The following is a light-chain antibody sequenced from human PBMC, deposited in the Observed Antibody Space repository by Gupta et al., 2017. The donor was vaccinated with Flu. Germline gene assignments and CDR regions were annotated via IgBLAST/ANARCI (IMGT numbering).Light chain of an antibody. J-gene: IGLJ3*02. CDR1: SSNIVNNY. V-gene: IGLV1-47*01. CDR2: TKY. CDR3: SVSDDSMRGRGV. Sequence: QSVLTQPPSASGPPRQRVTISCSGTSSNIVNNYVYCYQQLPRTAPKLLISTKYQRSSAVPDRCSCGTTGASASPVTTGRRSEDEADDYCSVSDDSMRGRGVFGGGTKLTVL.